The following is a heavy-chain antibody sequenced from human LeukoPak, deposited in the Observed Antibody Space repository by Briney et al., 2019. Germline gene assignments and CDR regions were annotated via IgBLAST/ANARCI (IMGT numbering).Heavy chain of an antibody. CDR3: ASLGSGSSPIVDFDH. D-gene: IGHD3-10*01. CDR1: GGTFSSYA. CDR2: IIPIFGTA. J-gene: IGHJ4*02. Sequence: PVKVSCKAPGGTFSSYAISWVRQAPGQGLEWMGGIIPIFGTANYAQKFQGRVTITADESTSTAYMELSSLRSEDAAVYYCASLGSGSSPIVDFDHWGQGTQVTVSS. V-gene: IGHV1-69*13.